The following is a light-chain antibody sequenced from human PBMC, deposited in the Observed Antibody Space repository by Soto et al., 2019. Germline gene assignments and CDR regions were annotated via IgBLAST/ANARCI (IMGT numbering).Light chain of an antibody. V-gene: IGLV1-40*01. Sequence: QAVVTQPPSVSGAPGQRVTISCTGSSSNIGAGYDVHWYQQLPGTAPKRLMYGNSNRPSGVPDRFSGSKSGTSASLAITGLQAEDEADYYCQSYDSSLSAYVLFGGGTKVTVL. CDR3: QSYDSSLSAYVL. CDR1: SSNIGAGYD. CDR2: GNS. J-gene: IGLJ2*01.